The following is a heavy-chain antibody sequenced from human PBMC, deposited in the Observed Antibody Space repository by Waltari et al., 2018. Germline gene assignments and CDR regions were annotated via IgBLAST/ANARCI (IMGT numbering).Heavy chain of an antibody. J-gene: IGHJ4*02. CDR1: GYTFTSYD. CDR3: ARDEPFRGVDY. V-gene: IGHV1-8*01. CDR2: MNPNRGNT. Sequence: QVQLVQSGAEVKKPGASVKVSCKASGYTFTSYDINWVRQATGQGLEWMGWMNPNRGNTGYAQKCQGRVTMTRNTSISTAYMARSSLRSEDTAVYYCARDEPFRGVDYWGQGTLVTVSS.